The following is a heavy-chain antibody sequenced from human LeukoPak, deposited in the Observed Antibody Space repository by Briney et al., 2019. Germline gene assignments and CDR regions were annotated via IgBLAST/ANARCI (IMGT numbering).Heavy chain of an antibody. D-gene: IGHD3-10*01. V-gene: IGHV3-21*01. CDR3: ARVGITMPYFDY. J-gene: IGHJ4*02. CDR1: GFTFSSYS. CDR2: ISSSSSYI. Sequence: GGSLRLSCAASGFTFSSYSMNWGRQAPGKGLEWVSSISSSSSYIYYADSVKGRFTISRDNAKNSLYLQMSSLRAEDTAVYYCARVGITMPYFDYWGQGTLVTVSS.